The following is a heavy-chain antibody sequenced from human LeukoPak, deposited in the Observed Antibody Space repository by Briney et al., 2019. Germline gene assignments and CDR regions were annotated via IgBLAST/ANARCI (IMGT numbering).Heavy chain of an antibody. Sequence: GASAKVSCKASGYTFTSFGISWVRQAPGQGLEWMGWISPYTGNTNYAQNLQGRVTMTTDTSTSTAYMELRSLRSDDTAVYYCARVASSSLTGYYPYFDYWGQGTLVTVSS. CDR2: ISPYTGNT. CDR1: GYTFTSFG. CDR3: ARVASSSLTGYYPYFDY. J-gene: IGHJ4*02. V-gene: IGHV1-18*01. D-gene: IGHD3-9*01.